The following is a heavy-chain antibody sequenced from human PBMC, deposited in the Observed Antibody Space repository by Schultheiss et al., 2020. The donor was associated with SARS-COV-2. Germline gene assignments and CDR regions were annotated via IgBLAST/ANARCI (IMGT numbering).Heavy chain of an antibody. D-gene: IGHD5-18*01. J-gene: IGHJ6*02. CDR1: GFTFSNSW. V-gene: IGHV3-52*01. CDR3: AKGRHTAMSPGMDV. CDR2: IKCDGSEK. Sequence: GGSLRLSCAASGFTFSNSWMHWVCQAPEKGLEWVADIKCDGSEKYYVDSVKGRLTISRDNAKNSLYLQMNSLRAEDTAVYYCAKGRHTAMSPGMDVWGQGTTVTVSS.